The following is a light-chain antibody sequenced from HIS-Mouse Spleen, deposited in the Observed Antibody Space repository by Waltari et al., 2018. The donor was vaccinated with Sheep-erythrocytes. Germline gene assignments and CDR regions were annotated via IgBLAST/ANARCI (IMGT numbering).Light chain of an antibody. CDR2: EVS. V-gene: IGLV2-8*01. Sequence: QSALTQPPSASGSPGQSVTISCTGTSSDVGGYNSVSWYQQHPGKAPKLMIYEVSKRPPGVPDRFSGSKSGSTASLTVSGIQAEDEADYYCSSYAGSNNWVFGGGTKLTVL. J-gene: IGLJ3*02. CDR3: SSYAGSNNWV. CDR1: SSDVGGYNS.